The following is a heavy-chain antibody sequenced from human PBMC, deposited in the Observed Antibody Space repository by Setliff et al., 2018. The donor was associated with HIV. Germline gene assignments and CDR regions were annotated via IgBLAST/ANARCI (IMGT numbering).Heavy chain of an antibody. Sequence: PSETLSLTCAVYGGTFNNYYWSWLRQPAGKGLEWIGHIFSTGSTNYNPSLKSRVIMSADTSKNQFSLRLTSLTAADTAMYYCARREATYYYDTRYFDSWGQGTLVTVSS. V-gene: IGHV4-59*10. CDR1: GGTFNNYY. CDR2: IFSTGST. D-gene: IGHD3-22*01. J-gene: IGHJ4*02. CDR3: ARREATYYYDTRYFDS.